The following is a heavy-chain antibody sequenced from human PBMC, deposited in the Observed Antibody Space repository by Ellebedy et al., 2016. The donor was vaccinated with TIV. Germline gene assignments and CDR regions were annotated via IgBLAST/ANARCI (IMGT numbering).Heavy chain of an antibody. CDR3: AKDLRYSAGWGGALDI. Sequence: GESLKISCAASGFNFGGHAMKWVRQAPGKGLEWVSSIGSSAYSTHYADSVKGRFTISRDNSGNTLYLQMNSVRGEDTAVYFCAKDLRYSAGWGGALDIWGHGAMVTVSS. CDR1: GFNFGGHA. V-gene: IGHV3-23*01. CDR2: IGSSAYST. J-gene: IGHJ3*02. D-gene: IGHD2-8*02.